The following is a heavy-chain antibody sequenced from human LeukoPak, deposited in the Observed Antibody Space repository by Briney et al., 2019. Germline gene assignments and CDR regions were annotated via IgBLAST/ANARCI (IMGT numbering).Heavy chain of an antibody. CDR3: ARDSDYVWGSPYYYYYYMDV. D-gene: IGHD3-16*01. CDR2: IYYSGST. CDR1: GGSISSYY. V-gene: IGHV4-59*01. Sequence: SETLSLTCTVSGGSISSYYWSWIRQPPGKGLEWIGYIYYSGSTNYNPSPKSRVTISVDTSKNQFSLKLSSVTAADTAVYYCARDSDYVWGSPYYYYYYMDVWGKGTTVTVSS. J-gene: IGHJ6*03.